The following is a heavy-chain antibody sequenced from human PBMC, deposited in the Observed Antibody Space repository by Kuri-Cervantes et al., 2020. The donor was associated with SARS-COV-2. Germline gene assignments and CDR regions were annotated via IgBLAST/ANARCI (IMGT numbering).Heavy chain of an antibody. CDR2: VNHRGST. D-gene: IGHD2-2*02. Sequence: GSLRLSCAFYGESFSGYYWSWIRQSPGKGLEWIGEVNHRGSTNYNPSLKSRVTISVDTSKNQFSLKLSSVTAADTAVYYCARHLAQCSSTSCYTIWGGWFDPWGQGTLVTVSS. CDR3: ARHLAQCSSTSCYTIWGGWFDP. J-gene: IGHJ5*02. V-gene: IGHV4-34*01. CDR1: GESFSGYY.